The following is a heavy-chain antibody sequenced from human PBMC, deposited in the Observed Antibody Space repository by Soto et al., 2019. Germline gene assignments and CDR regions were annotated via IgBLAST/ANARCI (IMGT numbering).Heavy chain of an antibody. J-gene: IGHJ3*01. CDR2: IYYSGST. CDR1: GGSISSYY. V-gene: IGHV4-59*01. D-gene: IGHD4-4*01. Sequence: ETLSVTCSVSGGSISSYYWSWIRRPPGKGLEWIGYIYYSGSTNYNPSLKSRVTISVDTSKNQFSLKLSSVTAADTAVYYCNRLPTENRGLDALDLWGQGTMVTVSS. CDR3: NRLPTENRGLDALDL.